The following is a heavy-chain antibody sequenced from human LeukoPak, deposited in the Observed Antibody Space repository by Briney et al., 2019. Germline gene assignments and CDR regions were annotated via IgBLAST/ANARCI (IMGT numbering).Heavy chain of an antibody. Sequence: GESLKISCKGSGYSFTSYWISWVRQMPGKGLEWMGRIDPSDSYTNYSPSFQGHVTISADKSISTAYLQWSSLKASDTAMYYCARLNTRGITGTYYYYYGMDGWGQGTTVTVSS. CDR1: GYSFTSYW. J-gene: IGHJ6*02. CDR2: IDPSDSYT. CDR3: ARLNTRGITGTYYYYYGMDG. D-gene: IGHD1-20*01. V-gene: IGHV5-10-1*01.